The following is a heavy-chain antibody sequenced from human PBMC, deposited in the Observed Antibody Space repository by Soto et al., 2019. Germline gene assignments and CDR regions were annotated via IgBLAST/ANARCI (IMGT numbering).Heavy chain of an antibody. CDR2: IRGKAYGGTP. Sequence: PGGSLRLSCTTFGFTFGDYAVNWARQAPGKGLEWVGFIRGKAYGGTPEYAASVKGRFTISRDDSKTIAYLQMNSLKTEDTAVYYCGRSFLSGTDYWGQGTRVTVSS. J-gene: IGHJ4*02. CDR3: GRSFLSGTDY. V-gene: IGHV3-49*04. D-gene: IGHD3-3*01. CDR1: GFTFGDYA.